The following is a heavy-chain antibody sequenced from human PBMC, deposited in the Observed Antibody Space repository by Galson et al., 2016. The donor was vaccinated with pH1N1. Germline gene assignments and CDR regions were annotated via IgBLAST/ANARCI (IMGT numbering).Heavy chain of an antibody. CDR3: ARVFEEYFLYGMDV. J-gene: IGHJ6*02. Sequence: FLRLSCAASGFPFSSYAMHWVRQAPGTGLAWVAVVSYDGKNKYLADPVKGRFTISRDNSKNTVYLQMNSLGPDDTAVYYCARVFEEYFLYGMDVWGQGTTVTVSS. D-gene: IGHD2/OR15-2a*01. CDR1: GFPFSSYA. CDR2: VSYDGKNK. V-gene: IGHV3-30*04.